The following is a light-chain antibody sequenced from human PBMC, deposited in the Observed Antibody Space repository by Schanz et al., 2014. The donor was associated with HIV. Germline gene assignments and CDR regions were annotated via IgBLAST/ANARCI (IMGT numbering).Light chain of an antibody. J-gene: IGKJ3*01. CDR1: QSVTSRY. CDR2: DAS. V-gene: IGKV3-20*01. Sequence: EIVLTQSPGTLSLSPGERATLSCRASQSVTSRYLAWYKQKHGQAPRLLIFDASIRATGIPGRFSGSASGTDFTLAISRLEPEDFEVYYYQQYGSSFGPRTRV. CDR3: QQYGSS.